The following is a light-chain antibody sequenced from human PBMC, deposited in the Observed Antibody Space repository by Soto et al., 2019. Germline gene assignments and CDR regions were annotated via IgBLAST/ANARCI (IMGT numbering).Light chain of an antibody. CDR3: QQYVSSVT. CDR2: GAS. CDR1: QSVDSSF. V-gene: IGKV3-20*01. Sequence: EIVLTQSPGSLSLSPGERATLSCRASQSVDSSFFAWYQQKPGQAPRLLIYGASNRATGIPDRFSGRGSGTVSTLTITGLEHEDLAVYYCQQYVSSVTFGQGTKVEIK. J-gene: IGKJ1*01.